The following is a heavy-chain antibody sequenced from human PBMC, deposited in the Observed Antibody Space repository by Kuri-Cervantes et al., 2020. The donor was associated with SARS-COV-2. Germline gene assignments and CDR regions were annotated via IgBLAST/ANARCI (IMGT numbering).Heavy chain of an antibody. CDR3: ARDQGVDTAMVNFDY. V-gene: IGHV1-58*02. J-gene: IGHJ4*02. CDR2: IVVGSGNT. Sequence: SVKVSCKASGFTFTSSAMQWVRQARGQRLEWIGWIVVGSGNTNYAQKFQERVTITRDMSTSTADMELRSLRSDDTAVYYCARDQGVDTAMVNFDYWGQGTLVTVSS. CDR1: GFTFTSSA. D-gene: IGHD5-18*01.